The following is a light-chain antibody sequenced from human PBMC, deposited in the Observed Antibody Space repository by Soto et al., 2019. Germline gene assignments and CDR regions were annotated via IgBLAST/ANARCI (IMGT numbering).Light chain of an antibody. CDR1: SSNIGAGYD. V-gene: IGLV1-40*01. CDR3: MSYDNRLSGEV. J-gene: IGLJ1*01. Sequence: LTQPASMSGARGQIDTISCTGSSSNIGAGYDVHWYQQLPGTAPKLLIYGNSNRPSGVPDRFSGSKSGTSASLAITGLQAEDEADHYCMSYDNRLSGEVYGPCTKDTL. CDR2: GNS.